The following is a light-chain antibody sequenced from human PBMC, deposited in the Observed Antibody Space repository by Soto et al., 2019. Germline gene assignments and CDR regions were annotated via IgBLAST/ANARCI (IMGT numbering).Light chain of an antibody. CDR3: HQYNDWPLT. CDR2: GAS. V-gene: IGKV3-15*01. CDR1: QSVSSR. Sequence: EVVMTQSPDTLSVSPGERVTLSCRASQSVSSRLAWYQQKPGQAPRLLMYGASARATGIPARFTGSGSGTEFTLTISSLQSEDSAVYYCHQYNDWPLTFGLGTKVETK. J-gene: IGKJ1*01.